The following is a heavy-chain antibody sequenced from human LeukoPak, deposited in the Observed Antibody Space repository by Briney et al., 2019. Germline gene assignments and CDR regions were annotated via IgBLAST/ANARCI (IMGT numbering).Heavy chain of an antibody. Sequence: GGSLRLSCAASGFTFSSYSMNWVRQAPGKGLEWVAVISYDGSNKYYADSVKGRFTISRDNSKNTLYLQMNSLRAEDTAVYYCARDKNDFWSGYEGFDYWGQGTLVTVSS. CDR1: GFTFSSYS. CDR3: ARDKNDFWSGYEGFDY. V-gene: IGHV3-30*03. D-gene: IGHD3-3*01. J-gene: IGHJ4*02. CDR2: ISYDGSNK.